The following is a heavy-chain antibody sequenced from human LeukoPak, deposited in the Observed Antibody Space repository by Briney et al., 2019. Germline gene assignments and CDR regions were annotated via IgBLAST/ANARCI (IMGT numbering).Heavy chain of an antibody. Sequence: GGSLRLSCEASGITFSSYWMSWVRQAPGKGLEWVANIKQDGSEKYYVDSVKGRFTISRDNAKNSVYLQMNSLRAEDMAVYYCARDVGVPAAIPDAFDIWGQGTMVTVSS. CDR1: GITFSSYW. CDR3: ARDVGVPAAIPDAFDI. J-gene: IGHJ3*02. D-gene: IGHD2-2*02. CDR2: IKQDGSEK. V-gene: IGHV3-7*01.